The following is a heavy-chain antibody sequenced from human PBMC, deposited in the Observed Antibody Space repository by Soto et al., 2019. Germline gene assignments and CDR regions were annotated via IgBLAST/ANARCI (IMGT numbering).Heavy chain of an antibody. V-gene: IGHV3-21*01. CDR2: ISSSSSYI. Sequence: GGSLRLSCAASGFTSSSYSMNWVRQAPGKGLEWVSSISSSSSYIYYADSVKGRFTISRDNAKNSLYLQMNSLRAEDTAVYYCARVLYPVTTPPITDYWGQGTLVTVSS. J-gene: IGHJ4*02. D-gene: IGHD4-17*01. CDR1: GFTSSSYS. CDR3: ARVLYPVTTPPITDY.